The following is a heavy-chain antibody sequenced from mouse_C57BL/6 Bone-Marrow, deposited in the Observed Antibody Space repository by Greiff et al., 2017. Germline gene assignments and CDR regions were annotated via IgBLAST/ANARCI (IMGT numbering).Heavy chain of an antibody. CDR2: IDPETGGT. V-gene: IGHV1-15*01. CDR3: TNYYGSSYPYYFDS. CDR1: GYTFTDYE. Sequence: VQLQQSGAELVRPGASVTLSCKASGYTFTDYEMHWVKQTPVHGLEWIGAIDPETGGTAYNQKFKGKAILTADKSSSTAYMELRSLSSEDSAVYYCTNYYGSSYPYYFDSWGQGTTLTVSS. J-gene: IGHJ2*01. D-gene: IGHD1-1*01.